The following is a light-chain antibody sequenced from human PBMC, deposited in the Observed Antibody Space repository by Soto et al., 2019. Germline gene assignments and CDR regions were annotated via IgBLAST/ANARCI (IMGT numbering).Light chain of an antibody. CDR1: SSNIGPTYD. Sequence: QSVLTQPPSVSGAPGQRVTISCTGSSSNIGPTYDVHWYQQLPGTAPKLLIYANTNRPSGVPDRFSGSRSGTSAFLAITGLQDEDEADYYCQSYDTSLGDSRVFGTGTKVTVL. J-gene: IGLJ1*01. V-gene: IGLV1-40*01. CDR3: QSYDTSLGDSRV. CDR2: ANT.